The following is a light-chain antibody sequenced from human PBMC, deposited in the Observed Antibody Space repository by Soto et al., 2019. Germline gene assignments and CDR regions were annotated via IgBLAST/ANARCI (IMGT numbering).Light chain of an antibody. CDR1: SSDVGGYNF. V-gene: IGLV2-11*01. CDR3: SSYATRNTLV. J-gene: IGLJ2*01. Sequence: QSALTQPRSVSGSPGQSVTISCTGTSSDVGGYNFVSWYQQHPGKAPRLLIYDVSQRPSGVPNRFSGSRSGNTASLTISGLQADDEADYYCSSYATRNTLVFGGGTKLTVL. CDR2: DVS.